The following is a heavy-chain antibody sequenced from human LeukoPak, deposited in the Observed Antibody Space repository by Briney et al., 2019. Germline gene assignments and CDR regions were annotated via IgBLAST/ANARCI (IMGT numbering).Heavy chain of an antibody. CDR1: GFTFSSYS. CDR2: ISSSSSYI. Sequence: GGSLRLSCAASGFTFSSYSMNWVRQAPGKGLEWVSSISSSSSYIYYADSVKGRFTISRDNSKNTLYLQMNSLRAEDTAVYYCARDIYSYYDSSGYLNYWGQGTLVTVSS. D-gene: IGHD3-22*01. V-gene: IGHV3-21*01. CDR3: ARDIYSYYDSSGYLNY. J-gene: IGHJ4*02.